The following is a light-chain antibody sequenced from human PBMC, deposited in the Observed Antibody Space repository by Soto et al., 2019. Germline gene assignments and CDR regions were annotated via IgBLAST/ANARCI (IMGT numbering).Light chain of an antibody. Sequence: IVLTQSPATLSLSPGERATLSCRASQSVSSYLAWYQQKPGQAPRLLIYDASNRATGIPARFSGSGSGTDFTLTISSLETEDFAVYYCQQGFTSGPGPKVDIK. J-gene: IGKJ3*01. CDR3: QQGFT. V-gene: IGKV3-11*01. CDR1: QSVSSY. CDR2: DAS.